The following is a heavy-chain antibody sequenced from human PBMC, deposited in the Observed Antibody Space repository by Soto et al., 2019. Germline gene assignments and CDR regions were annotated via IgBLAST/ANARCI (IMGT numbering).Heavy chain of an antibody. Sequence: DVQLVESGGALVKPGGSLRLSCAASGITLSNSWMSWVRQAPGGGLEWVARILSVSDGERTDYAAPVRGRFSISRDDSKNTLQLEMNTLKTEDTGVYYCNTYDYIRGSDRYRWAYWGQGTPVTVSS. CDR3: NTYDYIRGSDRYRWAY. D-gene: IGHD3-16*02. J-gene: IGHJ4*02. CDR1: GITLSNSW. V-gene: IGHV3-15*02. CDR2: ILSVSDGERT.